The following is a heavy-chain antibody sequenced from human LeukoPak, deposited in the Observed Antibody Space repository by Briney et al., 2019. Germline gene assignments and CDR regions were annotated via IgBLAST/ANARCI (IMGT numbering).Heavy chain of an antibody. CDR2: IYYSGRT. Sequence: PSETLSLTCIVSGGSISSSSYYWGWIRQPPGKGLEWIGSIYYSGRTYYNPSLKSRAAISVDTSSNQFSLKLSSVTAADTAVYYCARPVDYYYYYMDVWGKGTTVTVSS. J-gene: IGHJ6*03. CDR1: GGSISSSSYY. CDR3: ARPVDYYYYYMDV. V-gene: IGHV4-39*07.